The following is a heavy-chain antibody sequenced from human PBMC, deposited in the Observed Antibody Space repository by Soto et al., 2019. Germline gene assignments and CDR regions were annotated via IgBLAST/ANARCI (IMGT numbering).Heavy chain of an antibody. CDR2: INTDGSNT. CDR1: GLTFNRYW. V-gene: IGHV3-74*01. Sequence: LRLSCAASGLTFNRYWMHWVRHAPGKGLVWVSHINTDGSNTNYADSVKGRFTISRDNAKSTLFLQMNSLRDEDTAVYYCAREFCSGGNCYTYYFDPWGQGIPVTVSS. D-gene: IGHD2-15*01. J-gene: IGHJ5*02. CDR3: AREFCSGGNCYTYYFDP.